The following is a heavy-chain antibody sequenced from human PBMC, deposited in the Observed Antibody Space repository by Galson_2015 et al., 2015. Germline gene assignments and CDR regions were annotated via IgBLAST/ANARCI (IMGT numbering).Heavy chain of an antibody. D-gene: IGHD3-10*01. J-gene: IGHJ6*03. V-gene: IGHV3-30*14. CDR2: ISYDGRI. CDR1: GFTFSTCA. CDR3: ARDPVKARRTYLNYYDYMDV. Sequence: SLRLSCAGSGFTFSTCAMHWVRQAPGKGLEWVAVISYDGRIKYEASVKGRLTISRDASANTLFFQLNSRRAEDTAVYYCARDPVKARRTYLNYYDYMDVWGKGTAVTVAS.